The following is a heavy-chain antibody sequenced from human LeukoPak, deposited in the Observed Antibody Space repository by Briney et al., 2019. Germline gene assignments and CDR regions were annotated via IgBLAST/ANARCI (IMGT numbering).Heavy chain of an antibody. CDR2: IYHSGST. CDR1: GGSISSSNW. D-gene: IGHD6-19*01. Sequence: PSETLSLTCAVSGGSISSSNWWSWVRQPPGKGLEWIGEIYHSGSTNYNPSLKSLVTISVDKSKNQFPLKLSSVTAADTAVYYCARDGAVASLGYWGQGTLVTVSS. J-gene: IGHJ4*02. V-gene: IGHV4-4*02. CDR3: ARDGAVASLGY.